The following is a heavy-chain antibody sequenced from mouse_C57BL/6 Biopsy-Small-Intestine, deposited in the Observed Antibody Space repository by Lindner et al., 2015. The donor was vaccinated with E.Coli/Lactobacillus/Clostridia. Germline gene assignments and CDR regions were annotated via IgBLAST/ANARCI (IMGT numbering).Heavy chain of an antibody. D-gene: IGHD1-1*01. CDR3: ASTETLLRVLEPSSYYMDV. Sequence: VKVSCKASGYTFTPYTINWVRQAPGQGLEWMGWINTNTGNPTYAQGFAGRFVFSLDTSVTTAYLQISRLKAEDTAVYYCASTETLLRVLEPSSYYMDVWGNGTTVTVSS. V-gene: IGHV9-3*02. CDR1: GYTFTPYT. J-gene: IGHJ1*03. CDR2: INTNTGNP.